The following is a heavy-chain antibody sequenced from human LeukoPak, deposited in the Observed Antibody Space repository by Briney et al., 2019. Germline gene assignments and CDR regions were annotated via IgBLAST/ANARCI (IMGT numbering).Heavy chain of an antibody. CDR3: AKDTYDNSI. Sequence: GGSLRLSCAASGFTFSSYGMTWVRQAPGKGLEWVAAISDSGTRTFYADSVKGRFTISRDNSKNTLYLQMNSLRAEHTAVYYCAKDTYDNSIWGQGTLVTVSS. CDR1: GFTFSSYG. V-gene: IGHV3-23*01. J-gene: IGHJ4*02. CDR2: ISDSGTRT. D-gene: IGHD3-22*01.